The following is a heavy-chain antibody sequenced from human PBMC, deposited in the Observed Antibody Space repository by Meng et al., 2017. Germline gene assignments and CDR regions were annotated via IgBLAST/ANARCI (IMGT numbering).Heavy chain of an antibody. D-gene: IGHD3-10*01. CDR1: GYPFTSYA. J-gene: IGHJ4*02. V-gene: IGHV7-4-1*02. CDR2: INTNTGNP. CDR3: ARDAPYYGSGSYFDY. Sequence: ENSWFAWKKTGASVSGSCRASGYPFTSYAMNWVRQAPGQGLEWMGWINTNTGNPTYAQGFTGRFVFSLDTSVSTAYLQISSLKAEDTAVYYCARDAPYYGSGSYFDYWGQGTLVTVSS.